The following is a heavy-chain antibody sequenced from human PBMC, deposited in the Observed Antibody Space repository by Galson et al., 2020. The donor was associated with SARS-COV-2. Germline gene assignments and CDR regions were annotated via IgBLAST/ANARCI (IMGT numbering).Heavy chain of an antibody. CDR1: AGSMSSSTYY. D-gene: IGHD2-15*01. Sequence: ASETLSLTCTVSAGSMSSSTYYWGWIRQPPGKGLEWIGTMYYYGSTYYNPSLKSRVTISLDTSKNQFSLKLTSVTAADTAVYYCARERPGYCSGGSCYPGAEGNYGMDVWGQGTTVTVSS. CDR2: MYYYGST. J-gene: IGHJ6*02. CDR3: ARERPGYCSGGSCYPGAEGNYGMDV. V-gene: IGHV4-39*07.